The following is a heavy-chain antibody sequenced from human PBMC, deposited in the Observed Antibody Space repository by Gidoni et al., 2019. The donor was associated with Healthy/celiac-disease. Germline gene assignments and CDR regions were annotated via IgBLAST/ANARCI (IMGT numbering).Heavy chain of an antibody. J-gene: IGHJ4*02. CDR1: GGSCSCYY. Sequence: QVQLQQWGAGLLKPSETLSLTCAVYGGSCSCYYWSWLRQPPGKGLEWFGEINHSGSTNYNPSLKSRVTISVDTSKNQFSLKLSSVTAADTAVYYCARGGGSRGSYYYGSGSYYSWGQGTLVTVSS. CDR3: ARGGGSRGSYYYGSGSYYS. D-gene: IGHD3-10*01. V-gene: IGHV4-34*01. CDR2: INHSGST.